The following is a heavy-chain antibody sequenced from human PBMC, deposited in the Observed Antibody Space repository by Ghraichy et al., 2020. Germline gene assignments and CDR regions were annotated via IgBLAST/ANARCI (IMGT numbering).Heavy chain of an antibody. V-gene: IGHV3-13*01. J-gene: IGHJ5*02. D-gene: IGHD3-16*01. Sequence: LSLTCTASGFTFSSFDMHWVRQATGKGLGWVSSISSAGDTYYPGSVKGRFTISRENAKNSLYLQMNSLRAGDTAVYYCARGLRGGLDPWGQGTLVTVSS. CDR1: GFTFSSFD. CDR2: ISSAGDT. CDR3: ARGLRGGLDP.